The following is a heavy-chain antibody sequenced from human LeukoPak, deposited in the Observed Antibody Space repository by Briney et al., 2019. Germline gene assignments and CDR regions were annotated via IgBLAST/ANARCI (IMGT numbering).Heavy chain of an antibody. CDR1: GFTFSSYW. Sequence: GGSLRLSCAASGFTFSSYWMHWVRQAPGKGLVWVSRINSDGSSTSYADSVKGRFTISRDNAKNTLYLQTNSLRAEDTAVYYCAKDSGISVGGRNWFDPWGQGTLVTVSS. CDR2: INSDGSST. J-gene: IGHJ5*02. V-gene: IGHV3-74*01. CDR3: AKDSGISVGGRNWFDP. D-gene: IGHD6-13*01.